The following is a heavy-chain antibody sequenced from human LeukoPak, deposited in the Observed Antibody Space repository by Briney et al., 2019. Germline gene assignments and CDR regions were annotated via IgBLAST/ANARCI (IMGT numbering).Heavy chain of an antibody. CDR3: ARHRGRRSGGSSSRLYYYYGMDV. V-gene: IGHV1-3*04. CDR2: INTGDGDT. CDR1: GYTFTTCA. D-gene: IGHD6-6*01. J-gene: IGHJ6*02. Sequence: ASVKVSCKASGYTFTTCAIHWVRQAPGQRLEWMGLINTGDGDTIYSQKFQGRVTITRDTSANTAYLELDSLTSEDTAVYYCARHRGRRSGGSSSRLYYYYGMDVWGQGTTVTVSS.